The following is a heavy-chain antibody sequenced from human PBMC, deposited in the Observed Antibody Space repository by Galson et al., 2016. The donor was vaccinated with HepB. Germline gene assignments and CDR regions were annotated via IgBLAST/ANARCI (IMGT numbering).Heavy chain of an antibody. CDR2: VNEDASTI. J-gene: IGHJ4*02. V-gene: IGHV3-74*01. CDR1: GLTFRTFW. Sequence: SLRLSCAGFGLTFRTFWMHWVRQAPGKGLVWVSRVNEDASTINYADSVRGRFTISRDNTENKLYLQMNSLRPEDSALYYCARDFGGPSDYWGQGILVTVSS. CDR3: ARDFGGPSDY. D-gene: IGHD3-10*01.